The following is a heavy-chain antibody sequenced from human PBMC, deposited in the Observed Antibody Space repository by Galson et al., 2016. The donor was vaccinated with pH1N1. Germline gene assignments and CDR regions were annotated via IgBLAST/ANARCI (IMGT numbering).Heavy chain of an antibody. J-gene: IGHJ6*03. CDR1: GGSISSGGYY. CDR3: AMVPRGEFLYYMDV. CDR2: IYYSGST. V-gene: IGHV4-31*03. Sequence: LSLTCTVSGGSISSGGYYWSWIRQHPGKGLEWIGYIYYSGSTYYNPSLKSRVTISVDTSKNQFSLKLSPVTAADTAVYYCAMVPRGEFLYYMDVWGKGTTVTVSS. D-gene: IGHD3-16*01.